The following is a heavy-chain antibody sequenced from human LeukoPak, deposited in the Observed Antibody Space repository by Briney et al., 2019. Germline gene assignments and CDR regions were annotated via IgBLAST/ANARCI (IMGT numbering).Heavy chain of an antibody. CDR1: GGSISGYY. D-gene: IGHD2-15*01. J-gene: IGHJ6*02. Sequence: SETLSLTCTVSGGSISGYYWSWIRQPAGKGLEWIGRIYTSESINYNPTLKSRITMSVDTSKNQISLRLSSVTAADTAVYFCARDDLVYSVHHGMDVWGRGITVTVSS. CDR3: ARDDLVYSVHHGMDV. CDR2: IYTSESI. V-gene: IGHV4-4*07.